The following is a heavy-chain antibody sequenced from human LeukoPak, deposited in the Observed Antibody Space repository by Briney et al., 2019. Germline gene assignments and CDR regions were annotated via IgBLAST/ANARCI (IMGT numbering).Heavy chain of an antibody. D-gene: IGHD3-22*01. J-gene: IGHJ4*02. CDR2: IIPIFGTA. Sequence: GASVKVSCKTSGGTLRSYAISWVRQAPGQGLEWMGGIIPIFGTANYAQKFQGRVTITADESTSTAYMELSSLRSEDTAIYYCASSKDYHDSSGYARTLDYWGQGTLVTVSS. CDR3: ASSKDYHDSSGYARTLDY. CDR1: GGTLRSYA. V-gene: IGHV1-69*13.